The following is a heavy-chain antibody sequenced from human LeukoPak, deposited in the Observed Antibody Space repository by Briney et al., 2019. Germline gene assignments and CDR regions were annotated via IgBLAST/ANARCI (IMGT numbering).Heavy chain of an antibody. D-gene: IGHD1-26*01. Sequence: GESLKISCKGSGYSSISYWIGWVRQMPGKGLEWMGIIYPGDSDTRYSPSFQGQVTISADKSISTAYLQWNSLKASDTAMYYCARSDSGSHYDYWGQGTLVTVSS. CDR3: ARSDSGSHYDY. J-gene: IGHJ4*02. CDR2: IYPGDSDT. V-gene: IGHV5-51*01. CDR1: GYSSISYW.